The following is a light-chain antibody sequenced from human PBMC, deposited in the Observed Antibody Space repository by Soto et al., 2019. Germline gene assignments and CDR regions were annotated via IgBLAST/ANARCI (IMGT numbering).Light chain of an antibody. V-gene: IGLV2-8*01. J-gene: IGLJ1*01. CDR2: EVN. CDR3: SSYAGNNNLYV. Sequence: QSSLTHPPSSSGSPGQSVTISCTGTSSDVGTYNYVSWYQQHPGKAPKLMIYEVNKRPAGVPDRFSGSKSGIMASLTVSGLQAEDEADYYCSSYAGNNNLYVFGTGTKVTVL. CDR1: SSDVGTYNY.